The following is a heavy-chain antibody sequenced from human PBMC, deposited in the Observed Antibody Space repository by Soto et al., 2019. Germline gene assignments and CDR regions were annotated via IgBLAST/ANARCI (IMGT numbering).Heavy chain of an antibody. CDR3: ARDTATVTRVWGAFAI. J-gene: IGHJ3*02. CDR2: ISAYNGNT. D-gene: IGHD4-17*01. V-gene: IGHV1-18*01. CDR1: GYTFTSYG. Sequence: QVQLVQSGAEVKKPGASVKVSCKASGYTFTSYGISWVRQAPGQGLEGMGWISAYNGNTNYAQKLQGRVTMTTDTSTSTAYMELRSLRSDDTAVYYCARDTATVTRVWGAFAIWGQGTMVTVSS.